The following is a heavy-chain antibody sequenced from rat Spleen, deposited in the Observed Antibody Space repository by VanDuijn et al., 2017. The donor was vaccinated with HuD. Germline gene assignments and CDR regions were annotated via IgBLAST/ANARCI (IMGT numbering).Heavy chain of an antibody. CDR3: ARHNSGYFDY. CDR1: GFTFNNYY. Sequence: EVQLVESDGGLVQPGRSLKLSCAASGFTFNNYYMAWVRQAPTKGLEWVATISYDGSSTYYRDSVKVRFTISRDNAKSTLCLQMDSLRSEDTATYYCARHNSGYFDYWGQGVMVTVSS. V-gene: IGHV5-29*01. CDR2: ISYDGSST. J-gene: IGHJ2*01. D-gene: IGHD4-3*01.